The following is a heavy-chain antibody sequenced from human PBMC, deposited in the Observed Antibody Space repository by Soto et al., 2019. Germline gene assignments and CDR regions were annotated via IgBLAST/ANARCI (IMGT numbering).Heavy chain of an antibody. CDR1: GYSFTNYW. CDR3: ARGAGYDSGGFDY. D-gene: IGHD3-22*01. J-gene: IGHJ4*02. Sequence: GLSLKISCKGSGYSFTNYWIGWMRQMPGKGLEWMGIIYPGDSDTRYSPSFQGQVTISADKSISTAYLQLSSLKASDTAMFYCARGAGYDSGGFDYWGQGTLVTVS. CDR2: IYPGDSDT. V-gene: IGHV5-51*01.